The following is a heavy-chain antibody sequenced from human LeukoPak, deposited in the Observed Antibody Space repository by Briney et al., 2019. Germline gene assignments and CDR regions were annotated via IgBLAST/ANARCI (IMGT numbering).Heavy chain of an antibody. D-gene: IGHD3-16*01. Sequence: ASETLSLTCTVSGGSISSYYWSWIRQPPGKGLEWIGYIYYSGSTNYNPSLKSRVTISVDTSKNQFSLKLSSVTAADTAVYYCARETSQKGAHYMDVWGKGTTVTVSS. CDR2: IYYSGST. CDR1: GGSISSYY. CDR3: ARETSQKGAHYMDV. V-gene: IGHV4-59*01. J-gene: IGHJ6*03.